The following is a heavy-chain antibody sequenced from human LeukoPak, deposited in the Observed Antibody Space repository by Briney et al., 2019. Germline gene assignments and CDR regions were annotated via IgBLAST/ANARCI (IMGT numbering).Heavy chain of an antibody. CDR2: IITIFGTT. V-gene: IGHV1-69*05. J-gene: IGHJ4*02. D-gene: IGHD2-2*02. CDR3: ARSEGYCSSTSCYIKGPFDY. CDR1: GTTFSNSA. Sequence: SVKVSCKASGTTFSNSAFNWVRQAPGQGLEWMGGIITIFGTTNYAQKFQGRVTITTGESTSTTYMELKSLRSEDTAVYYCARSEGYCSSTSCYIKGPFDYWGQGTLVTVSS.